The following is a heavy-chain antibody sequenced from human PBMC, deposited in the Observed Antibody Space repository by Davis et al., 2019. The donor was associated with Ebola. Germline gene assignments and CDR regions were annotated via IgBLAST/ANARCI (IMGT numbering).Heavy chain of an antibody. CDR2: IRVYNGDT. CDR1: GYTFTTYD. J-gene: IGHJ4*02. Sequence: ASVKVSCKASGYTFTTYDINWVRQAPGQGLEWMGWIRVYNGDTYYAQNFQGRVTMTADTSTSTAFMELRSLTSDDTAVYYCVRDFEYHFDSWGQGTLVTVSS. D-gene: IGHD2/OR15-2a*01. CDR3: VRDFEYHFDS. V-gene: IGHV1-18*04.